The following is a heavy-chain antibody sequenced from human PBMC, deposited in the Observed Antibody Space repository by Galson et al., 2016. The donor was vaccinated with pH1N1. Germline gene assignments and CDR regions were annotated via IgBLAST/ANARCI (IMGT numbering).Heavy chain of an antibody. CDR3: AKDVAVAGTNYFDH. V-gene: IGHV3-23*01. D-gene: IGHD6-19*01. CDR2: ITGGGRT. CDR1: GFTFSSHG. Sequence: SLRLSCAASGFTFSSHGMSWVRQTPGRGLEWLSHITGGGRTYAADSVKGRFTISRDNSKNTVCLEMNSLRAEDTAVYFCAKDVAVAGTNYFDHWGQGTLVTISS. J-gene: IGHJ4*02.